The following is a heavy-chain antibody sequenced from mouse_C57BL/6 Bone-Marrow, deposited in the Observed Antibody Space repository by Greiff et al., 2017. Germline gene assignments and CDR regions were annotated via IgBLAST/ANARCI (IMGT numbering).Heavy chain of an antibody. V-gene: IGHV1-55*01. CDR2: IYPTSGRT. D-gene: IGHD4-1*01. CDR3: ARSGPLGRSFDN. CDR1: GYTFTSYW. Sequence: QVQLQQPGAELVKPGASVKMSCKASGYTFTSYWITWVKQRPGQGLEWIGDIYPTSGRTNYNEKFKSKAILTVDTSSTKAYMQLSSLTSEDSAVFYCARSGPLGRSFDNWGQGTTLTVSS. J-gene: IGHJ2*01.